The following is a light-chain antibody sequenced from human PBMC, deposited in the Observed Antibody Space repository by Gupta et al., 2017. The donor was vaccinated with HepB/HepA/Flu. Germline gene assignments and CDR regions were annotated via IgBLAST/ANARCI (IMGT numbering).Light chain of an antibody. V-gene: IGLV2-11*01. Sequence: QSALTQPRSVSGSPGQSVTISCTGTSSDVGAYNSVSWYQHHPGKAPKLMIYDVSKRPSGVPDRFSGSKSGNPASLTISGLQAEDEADYYCCSYAGSYTYVVVGGGTKLIVL. CDR2: DVS. CDR3: CSYAGSYTYVV. CDR1: SSDVGAYNS. J-gene: IGLJ2*01.